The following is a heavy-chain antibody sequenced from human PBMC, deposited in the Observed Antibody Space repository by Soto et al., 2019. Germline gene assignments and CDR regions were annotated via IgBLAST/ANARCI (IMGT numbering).Heavy chain of an antibody. CDR1: GGTFSSYA. D-gene: IGHD4-17*01. CDR2: IIPIFGTA. Sequence: QVQLVQSGAEVKKPGSSVKVSCKASGGTFSSYAISWVRQAPGQGLEWMGGIIPIFGTANYAQKFQGRVTITADESTSTAYMELSSLRSEDTAVYYCARDRNSDYGDYVAPGFDPWGQGTLVTVSS. CDR3: ARDRNSDYGDYVAPGFDP. V-gene: IGHV1-69*01. J-gene: IGHJ5*02.